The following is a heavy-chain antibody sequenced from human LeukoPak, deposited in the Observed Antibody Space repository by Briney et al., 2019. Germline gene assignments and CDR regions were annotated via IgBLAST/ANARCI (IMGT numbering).Heavy chain of an antibody. CDR3: ARGASFVGWDINFDY. J-gene: IGHJ4*02. CDR2: IYYSGST. Sequence: SETLSLTCTVSGGSISSYYWSWIRQPPGKGLEWNGYIYYSGSTNYNPSLTSRVTISVDTSKNQFSLKLSAVTAADTAVYYCARGASFVGWDINFDYWGQGTLVTVSS. V-gene: IGHV4-59*08. D-gene: IGHD1-26*01. CDR1: GGSISSYY.